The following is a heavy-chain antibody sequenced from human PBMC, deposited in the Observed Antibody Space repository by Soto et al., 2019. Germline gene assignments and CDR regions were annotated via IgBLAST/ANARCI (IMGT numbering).Heavy chain of an antibody. Sequence: EVQLVQSGAEVKKPGESLKISCKGSGYSFTSYWIGWVRQMPGKGLAWMGIIYPGDSDTRYSPSFQGQVTISADKSISTAYLQWSSLKAADTAMYYCARALYDSSGYYFWRFDPWGQGTLVTVSS. CDR3: ARALYDSSGYYFWRFDP. CDR1: GYSFTSYW. J-gene: IGHJ5*02. V-gene: IGHV5-51*01. CDR2: IYPGDSDT. D-gene: IGHD3-22*01.